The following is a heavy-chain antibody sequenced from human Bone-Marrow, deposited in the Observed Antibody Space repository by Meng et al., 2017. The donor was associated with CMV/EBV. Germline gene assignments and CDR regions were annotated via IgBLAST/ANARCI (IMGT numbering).Heavy chain of an antibody. D-gene: IGHD6-25*01. CDR3: SRDQRGLLDY. V-gene: IGHV1-18*01. Sequence: ASVKVSCKASGYTFTSYGISWVRQAPGQGLEWMGWISAYNGNTNYAQKLQGRVTMTTDTSPSTAYRELRSLRSDDTAVDYCSRDQRGLLDYWGQGTLVTVSS. J-gene: IGHJ4*02. CDR1: GYTFTSYG. CDR2: ISAYNGNT.